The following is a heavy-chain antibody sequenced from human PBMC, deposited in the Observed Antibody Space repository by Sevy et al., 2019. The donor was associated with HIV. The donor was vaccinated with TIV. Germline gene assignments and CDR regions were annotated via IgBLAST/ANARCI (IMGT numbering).Heavy chain of an antibody. Sequence: GGSLRLSCAASGFTLSDYYMSWIRQAPGKGLQWISYISGSGDSIYYADSVKGRFTISRDNTKNSLYRKMNRLRAEDTAVYFCARDHEKDGDLGDYYYYAMDVWGQGTTVTVSS. CDR1: GFTLSDYY. D-gene: IGHD4-17*01. J-gene: IGHJ6*02. V-gene: IGHV3-11*01. CDR2: ISGSGDSI. CDR3: ARDHEKDGDLGDYYYYAMDV.